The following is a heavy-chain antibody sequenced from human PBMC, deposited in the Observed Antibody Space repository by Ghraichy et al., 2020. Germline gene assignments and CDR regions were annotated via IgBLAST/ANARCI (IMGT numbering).Heavy chain of an antibody. CDR1: GFTFSSYT. CDR3: ARDHCSSTSCYFPYYYGMDV. V-gene: IGHV3-48*02. J-gene: IGHJ6*02. CDR2: ISSSSSTI. D-gene: IGHD2-2*01. Sequence: GGSLRLSCAASGFTFSSYTMNWVRQAPGKGLEWVSYISSSSSTIYYADSVKGRFTISRDNSKNSLYLQMNSLRDEDTAVYYCARDHCSSTSCYFPYYYGMDVWGQGTTVTVYS.